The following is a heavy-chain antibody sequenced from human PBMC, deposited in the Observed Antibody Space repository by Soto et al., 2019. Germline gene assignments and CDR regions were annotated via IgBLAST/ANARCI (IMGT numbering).Heavy chain of an antibody. Sequence: EVKLVESGGGLVKPGGSLRLSCAASGITLSNAWMTWVRQAPGKGLEWVGRIKSTTAGGTREYAAPVKGRFTISRDDSKNTLFLQMNSLKIDDTALYYCATGARGDYWGQGSMVTVSS. CDR3: ATGARGDY. V-gene: IGHV3-15*01. D-gene: IGHD6-6*01. CDR1: GITLSNAW. CDR2: IKSTTAGGTR. J-gene: IGHJ4*02.